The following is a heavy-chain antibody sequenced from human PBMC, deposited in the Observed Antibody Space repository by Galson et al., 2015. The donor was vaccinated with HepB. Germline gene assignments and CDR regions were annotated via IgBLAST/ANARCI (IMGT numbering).Heavy chain of an antibody. J-gene: IGHJ6*02. D-gene: IGHD3-3*01. V-gene: IGHV1-69*13. CDR3: AWGAYYDFWSGPGDYYYYGMDV. Sequence: SVKVSCKAFGGTFSSYAISWVRQAPGQGLEWMGGIRPILGTASYAQKFQGRVAITADASTSTVFMELSSLRSEDTAVFFCAWGAYYDFWSGPGDYYYYGMDVWSQGTTVTVSS. CDR2: IRPILGTA. CDR1: GGTFSSYA.